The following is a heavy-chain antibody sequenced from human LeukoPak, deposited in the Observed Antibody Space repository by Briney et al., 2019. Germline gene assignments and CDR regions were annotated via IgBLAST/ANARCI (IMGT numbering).Heavy chain of an antibody. Sequence: SETLSLTCTASGGSISSYYWSWIRQPPGKGLEWIGYIYTSGSTNYNPSLKSRVTISVDTSKNQFSLKLSSVTAADTAVYYCARHPGMLYYFDYWGQGTLVTVSS. CDR3: ARHPGMLYYFDY. V-gene: IGHV4-4*09. CDR1: GGSISSYY. D-gene: IGHD2-8*01. CDR2: IYTSGST. J-gene: IGHJ4*02.